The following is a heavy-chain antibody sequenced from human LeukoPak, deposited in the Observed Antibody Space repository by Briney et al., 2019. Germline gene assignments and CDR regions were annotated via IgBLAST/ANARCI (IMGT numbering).Heavy chain of an antibody. D-gene: IGHD4-11*01. V-gene: IGHV3-23*01. J-gene: IGHJ4*02. CDR3: AKVPYSNYVSSEYYFDY. Sequence: GGSLRLSCAASGFTFNSYAMSWVRRAPGKGLEWVSAISGSGGSTYYADSVKGRFTISRDNSKNTLYLQMNSLRAEDTAVYYCAKVPYSNYVSSEYYFDYWGQGTLVTVSS. CDR2: ISGSGGST. CDR1: GFTFNSYA.